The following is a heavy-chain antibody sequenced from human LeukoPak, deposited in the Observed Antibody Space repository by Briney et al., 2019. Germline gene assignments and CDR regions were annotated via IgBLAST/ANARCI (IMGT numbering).Heavy chain of an antibody. D-gene: IGHD6-19*01. CDR1: GSTVSSNY. CDR3: ARDSSGWNGAFDI. V-gene: IGHV3-53*01. J-gene: IGHJ3*02. CDR2: IYSGGST. Sequence: GGSLRLSCAASGSTVSSNYMSWVRQAPGKGLEWVSVIYSGGSTYYADSVKGRFTISRDNTKNTLYLQMNSLRAEDTAVYYCARDSSGWNGAFDIWGQGTMVTVSS.